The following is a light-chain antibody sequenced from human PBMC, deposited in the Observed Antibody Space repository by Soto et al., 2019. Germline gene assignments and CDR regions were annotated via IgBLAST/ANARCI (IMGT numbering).Light chain of an antibody. CDR1: QDIRGA. J-gene: IGKJ5*01. Sequence: AIQLTQSPSSLSASVGDRVTITCRASQDIRGALAWYQQKPGKPPKLLIFDVSSLQSGVPSRFSGSGSGTDFTLPNRRLHPEPFATYYCQRFNTYPITFGQGTRLEIK. V-gene: IGKV1-13*02. CDR2: DVS. CDR3: QRFNTYPIT.